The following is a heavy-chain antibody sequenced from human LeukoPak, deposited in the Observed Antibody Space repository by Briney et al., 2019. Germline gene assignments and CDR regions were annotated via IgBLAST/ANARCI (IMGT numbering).Heavy chain of an antibody. Sequence: GGSLRLSCAASGFTFSSYSMNWFRQAPGKGLEWVSSISSSSSYIYYADSVKGRFTISRDNAKNSLYLQMNSLRAEDTAVYYCARDGLVGATSRYYFDYWGQGTLVTVSS. CDR1: GFTFSSYS. V-gene: IGHV3-21*01. D-gene: IGHD1-26*01. CDR3: ARDGLVGATSRYYFDY. CDR2: ISSSSSYI. J-gene: IGHJ4*02.